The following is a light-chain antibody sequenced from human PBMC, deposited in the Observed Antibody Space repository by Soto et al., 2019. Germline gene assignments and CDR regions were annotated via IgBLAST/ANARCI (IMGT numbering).Light chain of an antibody. J-gene: IGKJ1*01. CDR2: AAS. CDR1: QSVRNN. V-gene: IGKV3-15*01. CDR3: QQYNKWPPWT. Sequence: EIVMTQSPATLSVSPGERATPSCRASQSVRNNLAWYQQKPGLAPRLLISAASTRATGIPARFSGNGSETEFTLIIDNLQSEDYALYYCQQYNKWPPWTFGQGTKV.